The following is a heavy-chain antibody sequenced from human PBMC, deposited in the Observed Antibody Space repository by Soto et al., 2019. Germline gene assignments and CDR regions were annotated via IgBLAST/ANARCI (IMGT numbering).Heavy chain of an antibody. D-gene: IGHD3-10*01. Sequence: ASVKVSCKASGYTFSSYSMHWVRQAPGQRLEWVGRINAGNGNTEYSQKFQGGVTITRDTSASTAYMELSSLRSEDTAVYYCARDGPTYYYGSGSYWPSFDYWG. CDR3: ARDGPTYYYGSGSYWPSFDY. V-gene: IGHV1-3*01. CDR1: GYTFSSYS. CDR2: INAGNGNT. J-gene: IGHJ4*01.